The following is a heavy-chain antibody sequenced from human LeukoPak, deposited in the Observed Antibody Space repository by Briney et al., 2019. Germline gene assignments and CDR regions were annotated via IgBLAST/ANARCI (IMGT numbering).Heavy chain of an antibody. CDR2: ISSSSSYI. V-gene: IGHV3-21*01. D-gene: IGHD6-6*01. CDR1: GFTFSSYS. J-gene: IGHJ4*02. Sequence: PGGSLRLSCAASGFTFSSYSMNWVRQAPGKGLEWVSSISSSSSYIYYADSVKGRFTISRDNAKNSLYLQMNSLRAEDTAVYYCARVPPPGSSSSGGGEYFDYWGQGTLVTVSS. CDR3: ARVPPPGSSSSGGGEYFDY.